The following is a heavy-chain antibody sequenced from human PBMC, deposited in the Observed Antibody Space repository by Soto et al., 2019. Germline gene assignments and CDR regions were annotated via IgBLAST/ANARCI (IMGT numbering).Heavy chain of an antibody. CDR2: IYHSGST. V-gene: IGHV4-59*08. CDR1: GGSISSSY. D-gene: IGHD6-25*01. CDR3: ARLGSIAADDFDP. Sequence: SETLSLTCTVSGGSISSSYWSWIRQPPGKGLEWTGYIYHSGSTNYNPSLKSRVTISVDTSKNQFSLKLSSVTAADTAVYYCARLGSIAADDFDPWGQGTLVTVSS. J-gene: IGHJ5*02.